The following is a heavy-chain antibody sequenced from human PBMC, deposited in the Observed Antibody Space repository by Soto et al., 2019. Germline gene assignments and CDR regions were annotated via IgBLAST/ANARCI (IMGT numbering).Heavy chain of an antibody. Sequence: QVQLQESGPGLVKPSGTLSLTCAVSGGSISSSNWWSWVRQPAGKGLEWIGETHHSGTTNYNPSLKSRVTISVDKSKNQFSLKLSSVTAADTALYYCAREGSGTSFFDYWGQGTLVTVSS. CDR1: GGSISSSNW. V-gene: IGHV4-4*02. CDR3: AREGSGTSFFDY. D-gene: IGHD3-10*01. CDR2: THHSGTT. J-gene: IGHJ4*02.